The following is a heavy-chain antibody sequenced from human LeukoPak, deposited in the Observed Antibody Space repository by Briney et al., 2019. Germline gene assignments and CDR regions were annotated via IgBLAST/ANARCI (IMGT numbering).Heavy chain of an antibody. CDR3: TKDPVDSSDCYLGGFDY. Sequence: GGSLRLSCAASGFTFDDYGMSWVRQAPGKGLEWVSGINWNGVSTGYADSVKGRFTISRDNAKNSLYLQMNSLRAEDTAFYYCTKDPVDSSDCYLGGFDYWGQGTLVTVSS. CDR1: GFTFDDYG. D-gene: IGHD3-22*01. J-gene: IGHJ4*02. V-gene: IGHV3-20*04. CDR2: INWNGVST.